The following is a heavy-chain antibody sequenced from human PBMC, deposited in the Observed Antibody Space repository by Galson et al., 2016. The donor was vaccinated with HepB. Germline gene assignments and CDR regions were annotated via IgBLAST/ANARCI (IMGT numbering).Heavy chain of an antibody. CDR2: IKSDGSYS. CDR3: VRDDQSYGLDY. D-gene: IGHD3-10*01. V-gene: IGHV3-74*01. Sequence: SLRLSCAASGFTLSNYWMHWVRQAPGKGLECVARIKSDGSYSDYGDSVQGRFTISRDNAKNTLYLQMTSLGADDTAVYFCVRDDQSYGLDYWGQGTPVTVS. CDR1: GFTLSNYW. J-gene: IGHJ4*02.